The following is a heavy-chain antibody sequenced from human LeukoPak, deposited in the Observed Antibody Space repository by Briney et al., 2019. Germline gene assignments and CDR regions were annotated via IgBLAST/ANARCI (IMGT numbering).Heavy chain of an antibody. CDR3: AKDYTWELLPGRYFDY. CDR1: GFTFSSYA. D-gene: IGHD1-26*01. V-gene: IGHV3-23*01. Sequence: GGSLRLSCAASGFTFSSYAMSWVRQAPGKGLEWVSAISGSGGSTYYADSVKGRFTISRDNSKNTLYLQMNSLRAEDTAVYYCAKDYTWELLPGRYFDYWGQGTLVTVSS. J-gene: IGHJ4*02. CDR2: ISGSGGST.